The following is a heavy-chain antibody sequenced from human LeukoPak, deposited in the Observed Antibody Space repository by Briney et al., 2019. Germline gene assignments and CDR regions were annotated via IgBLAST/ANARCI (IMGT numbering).Heavy chain of an antibody. D-gene: IGHD4-17*01. J-gene: IGHJ3*01. Sequence: GASVKVSCKASGYTFTGYYMHWVRQAPGQGLEWMGWINPNSGGTNYAQKFQGRVTMTRDTSISTAYMELSRLRSDDTAVYYCAREFGGDYGPRGLWGQGTMVTVSS. CDR2: INPNSGGT. V-gene: IGHV1-2*02. CDR3: AREFGGDYGPRGL. CDR1: GYTFTGYY.